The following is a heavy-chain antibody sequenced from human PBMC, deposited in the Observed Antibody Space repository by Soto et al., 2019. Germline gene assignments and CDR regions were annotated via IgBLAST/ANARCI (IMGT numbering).Heavy chain of an antibody. Sequence: SGPTLVNPTQTLTLTCTFSGFSLSTSGVGVGWIRQPPGKALEWLARIYWNDDKRYSPSLKSRLTITKDTSKNQVVLTMTNLDPVHTPTYYCAHKEYSSSSPFFHPWGQATLATVSS. J-gene: IGHJ1*01. CDR2: IYWNDDK. D-gene: IGHD6-6*01. CDR3: AHKEYSSSSPFFHP. V-gene: IGHV2-5*01. CDR1: GFSLSTSGVG.